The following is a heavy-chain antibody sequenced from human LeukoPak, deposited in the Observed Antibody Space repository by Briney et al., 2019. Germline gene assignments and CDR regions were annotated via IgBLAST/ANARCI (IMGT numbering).Heavy chain of an antibody. CDR3: ARARYSYGQGYFDY. CDR1: GASSSSYY. J-gene: IGHJ4*02. D-gene: IGHD5-18*01. Sequence: PSETLSLTCTVSGASSSSYYWSWIRQPPGKGLEWIGYIYYSGSTNYNPSLKSRVTILVDTSKNQFSLRLSSVTAADTAVYYCARARYSYGQGYFDYWGQGTLVTVSS. CDR2: IYYSGST. V-gene: IGHV4-59*01.